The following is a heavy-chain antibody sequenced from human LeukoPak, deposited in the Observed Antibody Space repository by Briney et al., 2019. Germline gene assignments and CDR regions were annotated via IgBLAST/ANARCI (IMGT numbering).Heavy chain of an antibody. J-gene: IGHJ6*03. Sequence: ASVKVSCKASGYTFTSYYMHWVRQAPGQGLEWMGIINPSGGSTSYAQKFQGRVTMTRDMSTSTVYMELSSLRSEDTAVYYCARINCGGDCRGYYYKYYMDVWGKGTTVTITS. V-gene: IGHV1-46*01. CDR1: GYTFTSYY. CDR3: ARINCGGDCRGYYYKYYMDV. CDR2: INPSGGST. D-gene: IGHD2-21*02.